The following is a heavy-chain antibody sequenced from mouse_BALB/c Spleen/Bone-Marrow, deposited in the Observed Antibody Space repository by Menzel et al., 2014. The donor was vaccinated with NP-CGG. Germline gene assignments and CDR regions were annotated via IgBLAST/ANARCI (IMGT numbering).Heavy chain of an antibody. CDR2: INPDSSTI. CDR3: ASYDGYYYWYFDV. J-gene: IGHJ1*01. CDR1: GFDFSRYW. Sequence: EVKLVESGGGLVQPGGSLKLSCAASGFDFSRYWMSWVRQAPGKGLEWIGEINPDSSTINYTPSLKDKFIISRDNAKNTLYLQMSKVRSEDTALYYCASYDGYYYWYFDVWGAGTTVTVSS. V-gene: IGHV4-1*02. D-gene: IGHD2-3*01.